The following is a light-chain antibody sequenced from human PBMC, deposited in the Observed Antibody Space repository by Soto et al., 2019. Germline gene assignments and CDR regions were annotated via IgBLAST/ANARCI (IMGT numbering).Light chain of an antibody. J-gene: IGLJ2*01. CDR2: EGS. Sequence: QSVLTQPASVSGSPGQSITISCTGTSSDVGGYDLVSWYQQHPGKAPKLIIYEGSKRPSGISNRFSGSKSGNTASLIISGLQGDDEGDEYCCAYVSSNTLRVGGGTQRTGL. CDR3: CAYVSSNTLR. V-gene: IGLV2-23*01. CDR1: SSDVGGYDL.